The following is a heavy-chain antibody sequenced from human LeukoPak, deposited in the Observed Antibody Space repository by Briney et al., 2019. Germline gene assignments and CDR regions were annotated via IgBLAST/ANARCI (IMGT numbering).Heavy chain of an antibody. V-gene: IGHV3-30*18. CDR2: ISYDGSNK. D-gene: IGHD5-18*01. CDR3: AKEGRDPGYSYGYSVLYFDY. CDR1: GLTFSSYG. Sequence: GRSLRLSCAASGLTFSSYGMHWVRQAPGKGLKWVAVISYDGSNKYYADSVKGRFTISRDNSKNTLYLQMNSLRAEDTAVYYCAKEGRDPGYSYGYSVLYFDYWGQGTLVTVSS. J-gene: IGHJ4*02.